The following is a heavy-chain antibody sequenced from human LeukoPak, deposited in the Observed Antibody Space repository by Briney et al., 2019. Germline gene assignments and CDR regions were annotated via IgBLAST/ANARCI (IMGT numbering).Heavy chain of an antibody. CDR3: AREIAAAGGDFDY. V-gene: IGHV3-11*04. J-gene: IGHJ4*02. D-gene: IGHD6-13*01. Sequence: PGGSLRLSCAASGFTFSDYYMSWIRQPPGKGLEWISYISSSGSTIYYADSVKGRFTISRDNAKNSLYLQMNSLRAEDTAVYYCAREIAAAGGDFDYWGQGTLVTVSS. CDR1: GFTFSDYY. CDR2: ISSSGSTI.